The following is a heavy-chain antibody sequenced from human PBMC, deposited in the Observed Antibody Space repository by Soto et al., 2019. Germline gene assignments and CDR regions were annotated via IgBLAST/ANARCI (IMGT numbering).Heavy chain of an antibody. CDR2: IYPGDSDS. CDR1: GFTFTSYW. CDR3: ATHEGYCSTNTCSNFDY. J-gene: IGHJ4*02. Sequence: PGESLKISCKGSGFTFTSYWIAWVRQMPGKGLEWMGIIYPGDSDSSYSPSFQGQVTISADKSINTAYLHWSSLKASDTAIYYCATHEGYCSTNTCSNFDYWGQGTLVTVSS. D-gene: IGHD2-2*01. V-gene: IGHV5-51*01.